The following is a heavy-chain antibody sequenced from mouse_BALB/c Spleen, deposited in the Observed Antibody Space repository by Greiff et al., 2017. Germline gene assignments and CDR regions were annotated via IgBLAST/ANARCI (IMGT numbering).Heavy chain of an antibody. CDR1: GYAFSSSW. J-gene: IGHJ2*01. CDR3: ARFETGGFDY. CDR2: IYPGDGDT. V-gene: IGHV1-82*01. Sequence: VQLQESGPELVKPGASVKISCKASGYAFSSSWMNWVKQRPGQGLEWIGRIYPGDGDTNYNGKFKGKATLTADKSSSTAYMQLSSLTSVDSAVYFCARFETGGFDYWGQGTTLTVSS.